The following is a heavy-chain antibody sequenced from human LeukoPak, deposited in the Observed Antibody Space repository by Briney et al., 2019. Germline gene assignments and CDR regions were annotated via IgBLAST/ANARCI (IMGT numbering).Heavy chain of an antibody. Sequence: GGSLRLSCAASGFTFSDYYMSWIRQAPGMGLEWVSYISSSSASTIYYADSVKGRFTISRDNAKNSLYLQMNSLRAEDTAVYYCARDRDGYNYYFDYWGQGTLVTVSS. CDR3: ARDRDGYNYYFDY. CDR2: ISSSSASTI. D-gene: IGHD5-24*01. CDR1: GFTFSDYY. J-gene: IGHJ4*02. V-gene: IGHV3-11*01.